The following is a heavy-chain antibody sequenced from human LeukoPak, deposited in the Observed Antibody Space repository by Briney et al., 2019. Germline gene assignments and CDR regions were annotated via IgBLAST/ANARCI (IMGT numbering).Heavy chain of an antibody. CDR3: ARVSDDSSDYYSGSLDY. CDR1: GRSISSSSYY. J-gene: IGHJ4*02. Sequence: PSETLSLTCTVSGRSISSSSYYWGWIRQPPGKGLEWIGSIYYSGSTYYNPSLKSRVTISVDTSKNQFSLKLSSVTAADTAVYYCARVSDDSSDYYSGSLDYWGQGTLVTVSS. CDR2: IYYSGST. D-gene: IGHD3-22*01. V-gene: IGHV4-39*02.